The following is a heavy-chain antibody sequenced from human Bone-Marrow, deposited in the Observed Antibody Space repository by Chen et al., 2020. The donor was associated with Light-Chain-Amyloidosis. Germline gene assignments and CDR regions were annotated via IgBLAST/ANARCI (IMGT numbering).Heavy chain of an antibody. J-gene: IGHJ4*02. Sequence: EVQLVESGGGLVQPGGSLRLSCATSGFNFSSFGMSWVRQAPGKGLEWVSTVSGSTVSTYYAGAVKCRFIISRDNSKSTLYLQMNSLRAGDTAVYFCTRKGGYFDCWGQGSLVTVSS. CDR1: GFNFSSFG. CDR3: TRKGGYFDC. D-gene: IGHD3-10*01. CDR2: VSGSTVST. V-gene: IGHV3-23*04.